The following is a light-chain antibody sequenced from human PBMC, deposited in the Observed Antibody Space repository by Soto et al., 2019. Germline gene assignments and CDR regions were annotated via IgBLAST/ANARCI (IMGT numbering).Light chain of an antibody. Sequence: PGERATLSCRTSQSVSKYFAWYQQKPGRAPRLLIYDASSRATGIPARFIGSGSGTDFTLTISSLEPEDFAIYYCQQRSNWLITFGQGTRLEIK. V-gene: IGKV3-11*01. CDR2: DAS. CDR1: QSVSKY. J-gene: IGKJ5*01. CDR3: QQRSNWLIT.